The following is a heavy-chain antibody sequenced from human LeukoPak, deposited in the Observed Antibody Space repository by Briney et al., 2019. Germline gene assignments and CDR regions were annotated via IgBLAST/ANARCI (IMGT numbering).Heavy chain of an antibody. CDR1: GGSFSGYY. CDR2: INHSGST. CDR3: ARGYCSSTSCQSPPFDY. Sequence: SETLSLTCAVYGGSFSGYYWSWIGQPPGKGLEWIGEINHSGSTNYNPSLKSRVTISVDTSKNQFSLKLSSVTAADTAVYYCARGYCSSTSCQSPPFDYWGQGTLVTVSS. D-gene: IGHD2-2*01. V-gene: IGHV4-34*01. J-gene: IGHJ4*02.